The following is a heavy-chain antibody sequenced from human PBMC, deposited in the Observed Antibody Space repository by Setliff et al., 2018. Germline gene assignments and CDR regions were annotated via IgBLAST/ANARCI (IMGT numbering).Heavy chain of an antibody. V-gene: IGHV3-48*04. J-gene: IGHJ6*02. CDR1: GFTVSSFS. CDR3: ARDGVFYAMDF. Sequence: GSLRLSCAASGFTVSSFSMNWVRQAPGKGLEWVSYINSWGTTIYYADSVKGRFTISRDNAKNSLYLQMNSLRAEDSAVYYCARDGVFYAMDFWGQGTTVTVSS. D-gene: IGHD3-10*01. CDR2: INSWGTTI.